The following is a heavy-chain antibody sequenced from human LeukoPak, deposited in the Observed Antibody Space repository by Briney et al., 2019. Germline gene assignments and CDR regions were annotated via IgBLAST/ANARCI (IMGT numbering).Heavy chain of an antibody. CDR1: GFTFSSYA. Sequence: GGSLRLSCAASGFTFSSYAMTWVRQAPGKGLEWVSSISGSGDNTYYTDSVKGRFTVSRDNSKNTLYLQMNSLRAEDTAVYYCARDASGAYGDYFDYWGQGILVTVSS. V-gene: IGHV3-23*01. J-gene: IGHJ4*02. CDR3: ARDASGAYGDYFDY. CDR2: ISGSGDNT. D-gene: IGHD4-17*01.